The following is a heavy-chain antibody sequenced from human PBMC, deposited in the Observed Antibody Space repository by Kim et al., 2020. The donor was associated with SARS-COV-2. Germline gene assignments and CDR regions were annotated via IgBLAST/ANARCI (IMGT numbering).Heavy chain of an antibody. Sequence: YTSGRTNYNPSLQSRVTMSVDRSKNQFSLKVSSVTAADTAVYYCASALGHWGQGTLGTVSS. J-gene: IGHJ4*02. CDR3: ASALGH. V-gene: IGHV4-4*07. CDR2: YTSGRT. D-gene: IGHD3-16*02.